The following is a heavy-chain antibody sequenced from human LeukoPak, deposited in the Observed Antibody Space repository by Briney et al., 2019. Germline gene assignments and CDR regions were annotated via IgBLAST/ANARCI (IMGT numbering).Heavy chain of an antibody. CDR1: GFTFDDYA. J-gene: IGHJ4*02. V-gene: IGHV3-9*01. CDR3: ARARLESGD. CDR2: ISWNSGSI. Sequence: GRSLRLSCAASGFTFDDYAMHWVRQAPGKGLEWVSGISWNSGSIGYADSVKGRFTISRDNAKNSLCLQMNSLRAEDTAVYYCARARLESGDWGQGTLVTVSS. D-gene: IGHD1-1*01.